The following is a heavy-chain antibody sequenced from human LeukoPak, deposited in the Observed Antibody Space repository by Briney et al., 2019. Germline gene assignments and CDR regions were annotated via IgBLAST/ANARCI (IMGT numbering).Heavy chain of an antibody. CDR1: GFTFSSYW. CDR3: ARTRRNSGSYYGDY. D-gene: IGHD1-26*01. V-gene: IGHV3-74*01. J-gene: IGHJ4*02. CDR2: INTDGSST. Sequence: GGSLRLSCAASGFTFSSYWMHWVRQAPGKGLVWVSRINTDGSSTSYADSVKGRFTISRDNAKSTLYLQMNSLRADDTAVYYCARTRRNSGSYYGDYWGQGTLVTVSS.